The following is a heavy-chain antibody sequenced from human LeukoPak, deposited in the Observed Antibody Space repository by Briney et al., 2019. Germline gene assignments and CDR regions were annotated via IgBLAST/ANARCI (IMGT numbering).Heavy chain of an antibody. D-gene: IGHD7-27*01. Sequence: GGSLRLSCAASGFTFSSYGMSWVRQAPGKGLEWVSSISSSSSYIYYADSVKGRFTISRDNAKNSLYLQMNSLRGEDTAVYYCARNKLGISEKYMDVWGKGTTVTISS. CDR2: ISSSSSYI. V-gene: IGHV3-21*01. J-gene: IGHJ6*03. CDR3: ARNKLGISEKYMDV. CDR1: GFTFSSYG.